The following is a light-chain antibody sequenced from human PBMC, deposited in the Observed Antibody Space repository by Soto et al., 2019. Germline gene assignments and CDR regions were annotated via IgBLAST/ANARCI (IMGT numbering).Light chain of an antibody. J-gene: IGKJ2*01. CDR2: GAS. V-gene: IGKV3-20*01. CDR3: QQSGSSFYT. CDR1: QSVSSAY. Sequence: EIVLTQSPGTLSLSPGERATLSCRASQSVSSAYLAWYQQIPGQAPRLLIYGASSRATGIPDRFSGSGSGTDFTLTISGLEPEDCAVYYCQQSGSSFYTFVQVTKLEIK.